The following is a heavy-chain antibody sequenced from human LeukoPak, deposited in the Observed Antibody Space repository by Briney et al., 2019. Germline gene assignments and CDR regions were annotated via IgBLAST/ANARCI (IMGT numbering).Heavy chain of an antibody. Sequence: GGSLRLSCAASGFTFSDYYMSWNRQAPGKGLEWTSYISSSTYTNYADSVKGRFTISRDNAENSMYLQMNSLRAEDTAVYYCARISGSYVFDYWGQGTLVTVSS. J-gene: IGHJ4*02. D-gene: IGHD1-26*01. CDR3: ARISGSYVFDY. CDR2: ISSSTYT. CDR1: GFTFSDYY. V-gene: IGHV3-11*03.